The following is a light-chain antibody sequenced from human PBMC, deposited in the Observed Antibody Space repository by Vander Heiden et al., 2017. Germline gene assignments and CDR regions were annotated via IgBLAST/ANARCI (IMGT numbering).Light chain of an antibody. Sequence: DSVMTQSPDSLAVSLGLRATINCNSSQSVLYSSNNKNYLAWYQQKPGQPPKLLIYWASTRESGVPDRFSGSGSGTDFTLNISSLQAEDVAVYYCQQYATTLTFGGGTKVEIK. CDR1: QSVLYSSNNKNY. V-gene: IGKV4-1*01. CDR3: QQYATTLT. J-gene: IGKJ4*01. CDR2: WAS.